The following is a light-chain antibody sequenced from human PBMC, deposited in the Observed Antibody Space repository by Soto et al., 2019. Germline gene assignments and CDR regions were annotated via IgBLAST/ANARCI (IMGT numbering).Light chain of an antibody. V-gene: IGKV3-15*01. CDR3: QQYNNWPRT. CDR2: DAS. CDR1: QNVNYH. J-gene: IGKJ1*01. Sequence: IVMTQPPATLSVSPGERATLSCRASQNVNYHLAWYQQKPGQAPSLLIHDASIRATAIPARFSGSGSGTEFTLTISSLQAEDFAVYYCQQYNNWPRTCGQGTKVEIK.